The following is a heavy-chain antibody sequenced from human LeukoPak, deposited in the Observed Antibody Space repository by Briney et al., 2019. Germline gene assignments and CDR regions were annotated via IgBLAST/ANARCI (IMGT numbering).Heavy chain of an antibody. CDR3: AKGYYFDILSSYSSLDS. V-gene: IGHV3-30*02. CDR2: IRYDGSNK. D-gene: IGHD3-9*01. Sequence: HSGGSLRLSCAASGFAASGFTFSTFGMHWVRQAPGKGLEWVAFIRYDGSNKYYADSVKGRFTISRDDSKNTLYLQMNSLRAEDTAAYYCAKGYYFDILSSYSSLDSWGQGTLVTVSS. CDR1: GFTFSTFG. J-gene: IGHJ4*02.